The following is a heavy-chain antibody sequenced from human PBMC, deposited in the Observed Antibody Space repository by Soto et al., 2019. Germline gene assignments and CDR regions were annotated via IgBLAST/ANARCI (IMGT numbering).Heavy chain of an antibody. Sequence: QVQLVESGGGVVQPGRSLRLSCAASGFTFSSYGMHWVRQAPGKGLEWVAVIWYDGSNKYYADSVKGRFTISRDNSKNPLYLQMNSLRAEDTAVYYCARGGRYCSSTSCLGSDYWGQGTLVTVSS. J-gene: IGHJ4*02. CDR3: ARGGRYCSSTSCLGSDY. CDR1: GFTFSSYG. CDR2: IWYDGSNK. V-gene: IGHV3-33*01. D-gene: IGHD2-2*01.